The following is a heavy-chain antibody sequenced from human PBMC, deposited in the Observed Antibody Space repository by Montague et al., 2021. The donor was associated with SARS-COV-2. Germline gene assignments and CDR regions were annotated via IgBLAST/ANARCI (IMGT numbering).Heavy chain of an antibody. CDR1: GGSISSDY. CDR3: ARGFDL. CDR2: IYYSGST. V-gene: IGHV4-59*01. Sequence: SETLSLTCTVSGGSISSDYWSWIRQPPGKGLEWIGYIYYSGSTNYNPSLKSRVTISVDTSKNQFSLKLSSVTAADTAVHYCARGFDLWGRGTLVPVSS. J-gene: IGHJ2*01.